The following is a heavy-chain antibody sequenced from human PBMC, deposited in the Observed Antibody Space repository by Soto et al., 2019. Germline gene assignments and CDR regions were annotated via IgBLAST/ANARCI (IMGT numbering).Heavy chain of an antibody. CDR3: ARHVNLPLAGTGFDS. J-gene: IGHJ4*02. Sequence: PSETLSLTCTVSGGSISSYYWSWIRQPPGKGLEWIGYIYSIGSTNYNPSLRSRVTMSIDTSQEQFSLKLSSVTATDTAVYYCARHVNLPLAGTGFDSWGQGTLVTVSS. CDR2: IYSIGST. D-gene: IGHD6-19*01. V-gene: IGHV4-59*08. CDR1: GGSISSYY.